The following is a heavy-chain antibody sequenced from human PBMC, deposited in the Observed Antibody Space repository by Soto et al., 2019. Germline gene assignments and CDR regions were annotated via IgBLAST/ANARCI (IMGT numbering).Heavy chain of an antibody. CDR2: ISGSGGST. D-gene: IGHD6-19*01. Sequence: EVQLLESGGGLVQPGGSLRLSCAASGFTFSSYAMSWVRQAPGKGLEWVAAISGSGGSTYYADSVKGRFTISRDNSKNTLYLQMNSLRAEDTAVYYCAKDLPISIAVAGTTPRYWCQGTLVTVSS. CDR3: AKDLPISIAVAGTTPRY. J-gene: IGHJ4*02. V-gene: IGHV3-23*01. CDR1: GFTFSSYA.